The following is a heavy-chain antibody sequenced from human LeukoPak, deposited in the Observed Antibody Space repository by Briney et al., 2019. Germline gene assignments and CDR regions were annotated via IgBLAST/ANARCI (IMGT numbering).Heavy chain of an antibody. D-gene: IGHD2-2*01. J-gene: IGHJ6*02. Sequence: SETLSLTCAVYGGSFSGYYWSWIRQPPGKGLEWIGYIYYSGSTYYNPSLKSRVTISVDTSKNQFSLKLSSVTAADTAVYYCARVHGEYQLSYYYYGMDVWGQGTTVTVSS. CDR1: GGSFSGYY. CDR2: IYYSGST. CDR3: ARVHGEYQLSYYYYGMDV. V-gene: IGHV4-30-4*01.